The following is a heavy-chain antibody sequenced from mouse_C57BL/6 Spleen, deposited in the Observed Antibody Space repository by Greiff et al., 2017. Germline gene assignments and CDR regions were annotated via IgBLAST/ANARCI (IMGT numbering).Heavy chain of an antibody. J-gene: IGHJ1*03. Sequence: QLQQSGPELVKPGASVKISCKASGYSFTDYNMNWVKQSNGKSLEWIGVIYPNYGTTSYNQKFKGKATLTVDQSSITAYMKLNSLTSEDSAVYYCAREDYYSSSPHWYFDVWGTGTTVTVSS. CDR3: AREDYYSSSPHWYFDV. V-gene: IGHV1-39*01. CDR2: IYPNYGTT. CDR1: GYSFTDYN. D-gene: IGHD1-1*01.